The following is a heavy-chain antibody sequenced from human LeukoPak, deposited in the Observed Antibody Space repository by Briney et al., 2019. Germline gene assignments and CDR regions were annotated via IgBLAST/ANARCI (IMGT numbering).Heavy chain of an antibody. CDR1: GFTFSSHS. CDR2: ISSSSSTI. Sequence: GGSLRLSCAASGFTFSSHSMNWVRQAPGKGLEWVSYISSSSSTIYYADSVKSRFTISRYNAKNSLYLQMNSLRAEDKAVYYCARGAYYYEPWGQGTLVTVSS. D-gene: IGHD3-22*01. V-gene: IGHV3-48*01. CDR3: ARGAYYYEP. J-gene: IGHJ5*02.